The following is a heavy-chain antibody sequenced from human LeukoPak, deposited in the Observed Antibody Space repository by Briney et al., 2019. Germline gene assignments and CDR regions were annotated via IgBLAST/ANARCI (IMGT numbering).Heavy chain of an antibody. CDR2: ISSSSNYI. Sequence: GESLRLSCAASGFTFRTYSMNWVRQAPGKGLEWVPSISSSSNYIYYADSVKGRFTISRDNAKNSLYLQMDSLRAEDAAVYYCTRGRISCNAVRCHRGWFGPWGQGTLVTVSS. CDR1: GFTFRTYS. D-gene: IGHD2/OR15-2a*01. V-gene: IGHV3-21*01. J-gene: IGHJ5*02. CDR3: TRGRISCNAVRCHRGWFGP.